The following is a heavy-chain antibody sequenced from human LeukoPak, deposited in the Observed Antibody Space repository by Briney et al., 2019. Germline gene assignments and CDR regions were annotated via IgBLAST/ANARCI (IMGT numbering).Heavy chain of an antibody. J-gene: IGHJ4*02. D-gene: IGHD2-15*01. CDR1: EFTFSSYS. CDR2: ISAGATDT. CDR3: AKRACSFRTCYVDH. V-gene: IGHV3-23*01. Sequence: GGSLRLSCAASEFTFSSYSMNWVRQAPGTGLEWVSGISAGATDTYYADSVKGRFTISRDNSKNTLSLQMNGLRAEDTAVYYCAKRACSFRTCYVDHWGQGTLVAVSS.